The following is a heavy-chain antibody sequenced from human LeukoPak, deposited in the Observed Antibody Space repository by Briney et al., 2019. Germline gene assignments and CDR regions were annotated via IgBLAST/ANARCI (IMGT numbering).Heavy chain of an antibody. CDR2: IYTSGST. D-gene: IGHD1-26*01. Sequence: SETLSLTCTVSGGSISSYYWSWIRQPAGKGLEWIGRIYTSGSTNYNPSLKSRVTMSVDTSKNQFSLKLSSVTAEDTALYYCARDSSVGAIDYWGQGTLVTVSS. J-gene: IGHJ4*02. CDR1: GGSISSYY. CDR3: ARDSSVGAIDY. V-gene: IGHV4-4*07.